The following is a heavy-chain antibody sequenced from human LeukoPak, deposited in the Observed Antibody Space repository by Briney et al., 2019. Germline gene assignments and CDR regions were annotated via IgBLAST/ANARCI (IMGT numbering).Heavy chain of an antibody. D-gene: IGHD3-10*01. Sequence: ASVKFSCKASGYTFTNYGISWVRQAPGQGLEWMGWISAYNGNTNYAQKLQGRVTMTTDTSTTTAYMELRSLRSDDTAVYYCARDGPYYGSGRGSAFDIWGQGTMVTVSS. V-gene: IGHV1-18*01. CDR2: ISAYNGNT. J-gene: IGHJ3*02. CDR1: GYTFTNYG. CDR3: ARDGPYYGSGRGSAFDI.